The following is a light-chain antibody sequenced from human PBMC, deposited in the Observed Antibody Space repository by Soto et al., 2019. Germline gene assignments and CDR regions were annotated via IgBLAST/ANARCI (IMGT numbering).Light chain of an antibody. CDR1: QSLLYRNGNTH. CDR2: LGT. V-gene: IGKV2-28*01. J-gene: IGKJ2*01. CDR3: MQTLQIPHT. Sequence: EIEMTQSPLSLPVTPGEPASISCRSSQSLLYRNGNTHLDWYLQKPGQSPQLLMYLGTNRAAGVTERFSGSGTGTDFTLKISRVEAEDVGIYYCMQTLQIPHTCGQGTKLEI.